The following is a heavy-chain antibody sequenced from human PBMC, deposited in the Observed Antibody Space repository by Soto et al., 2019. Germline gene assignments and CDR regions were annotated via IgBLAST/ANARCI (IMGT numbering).Heavy chain of an antibody. CDR3: ARGQEHYYDSSGYYYPDY. CDR2: MNPNSGNT. D-gene: IGHD3-22*01. Sequence: GASVKVSCKASGYTFTSYDINWVRQATGQGLEWMGWMNPNSGNTGYAQKFQGRVTMTRNTSISTAYMELSSLRSEDTAVYYCARGQEHYYDSSGYYYPDYWGQGTLVTVS. V-gene: IGHV1-8*01. CDR1: GYTFTSYD. J-gene: IGHJ4*02.